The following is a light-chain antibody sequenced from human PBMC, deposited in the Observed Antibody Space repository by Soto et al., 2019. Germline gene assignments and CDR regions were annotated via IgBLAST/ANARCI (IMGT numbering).Light chain of an antibody. Sequence: QSALTQPRSVSGSPGQSVTISCTGTNGDIANYNFVSWYQQHPGKAPKVMIYDVYKRPSGVPDRFSGSKSGNTASLTISGLQAEDEADYYCSSYTSKSSLIFGGGTKVTVL. V-gene: IGLV2-11*01. CDR2: DVY. CDR1: NGDIANYNF. CDR3: SSYTSKSSLI. J-gene: IGLJ2*01.